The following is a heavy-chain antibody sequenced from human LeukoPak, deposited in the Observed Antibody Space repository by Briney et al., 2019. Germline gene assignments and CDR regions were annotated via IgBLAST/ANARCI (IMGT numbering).Heavy chain of an antibody. V-gene: IGHV3-48*03. CDR2: ISSSGTTI. CDR1: GFTFSSYE. D-gene: IGHD3-16*01. Sequence: SGGSLRLSCATSGFTFSSYEMNWVRQAPGKGLEWVSYISSSGTTIYYADSVKGRFTISRDNARNSLYLQMNSLRAEGTAVYYCARGSWGTDYWGQGTLVTVSS. J-gene: IGHJ4*02. CDR3: ARGSWGTDY.